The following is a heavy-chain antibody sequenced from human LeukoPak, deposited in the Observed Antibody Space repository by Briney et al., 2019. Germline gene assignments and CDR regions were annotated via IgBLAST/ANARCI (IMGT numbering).Heavy chain of an antibody. CDR1: GFTFSDYY. CDR3: ASRDYYDSSGYYDAFDI. Sequence: GGSLRLSCAASGFTFSDYYMSWIRQAPGKGLEWVSYISSSGSSIYYADSVKGRFTISRDNAKKSLYMQMNSLRAEDTAVYYCASRDYYDSSGYYDAFDIWGQGTMVTVSS. V-gene: IGHV3-11*04. CDR2: ISSSGSSI. J-gene: IGHJ3*02. D-gene: IGHD3-22*01.